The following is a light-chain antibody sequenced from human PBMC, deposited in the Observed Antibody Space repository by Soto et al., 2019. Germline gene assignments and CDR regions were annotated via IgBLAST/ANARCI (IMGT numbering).Light chain of an antibody. CDR2: AAS. J-gene: IGKJ1*01. CDR1: QTITNY. V-gene: IGKV1-39*01. Sequence: DIQMTQSPSSLSASVGDRVTITCRASQTITNYLNWYQQKPGKAPKLLIYAASTLLSGVPARFSGGGSGTDFTLIIDSLLPEDFATYYCHQSYSSPWTVGQGTKVEIK. CDR3: HQSYSSPWT.